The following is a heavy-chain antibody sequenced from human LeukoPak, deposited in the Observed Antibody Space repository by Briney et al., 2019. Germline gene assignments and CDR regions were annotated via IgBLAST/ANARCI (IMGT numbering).Heavy chain of an antibody. Sequence: GGSLRLSCVASEFIFSYYGMHWVRQAPGKGLEWVAVIWYDGSNKYYADSVKGRFTISRDNSKNTLYLQMNSLRAEDTAVYYCARADAFDIWGQGTMVTVSS. CDR2: IWYDGSNK. CDR1: EFIFSYYG. V-gene: IGHV3-33*01. J-gene: IGHJ3*02. CDR3: ARADAFDI.